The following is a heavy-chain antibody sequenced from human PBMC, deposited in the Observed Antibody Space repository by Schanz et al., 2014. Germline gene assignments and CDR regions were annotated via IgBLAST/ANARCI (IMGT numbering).Heavy chain of an antibody. CDR2: MYINSGST. CDR3: AKDLSFWSGCFDS. D-gene: IGHD3-3*01. V-gene: IGHV3-53*01. J-gene: IGHJ4*02. CDR1: GFTVNTNY. Sequence: EVQLVESGGGLIQPGGSLRLSCAVSGFTVNTNYMSWVRQAPGKGLEWISSMYINSGSTQYADSVKGRFTISRDNAKNSLYLEMSNLRPEDTALYYCAKDLSFWSGCFDSWGRGTLVTVSS.